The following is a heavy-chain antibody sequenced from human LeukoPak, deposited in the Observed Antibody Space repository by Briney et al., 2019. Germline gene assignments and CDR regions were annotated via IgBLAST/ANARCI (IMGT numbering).Heavy chain of an antibody. J-gene: IGHJ4*02. CDR3: ARVIDDYVWGSHFDY. D-gene: IGHD3-16*01. V-gene: IGHV4-61*02. CDR1: GGSISSGSYY. Sequence: SQTLSLTCTVSGGSISSGSYYWSWIPPPAGKGLEWIRRIYTSGSTNYNPSLKSRVTISVETSKNQFSLNLRSVTSADTAVYYCARVIDDYVWGSHFDYWGQGTLVTVSS. CDR2: IYTSGST.